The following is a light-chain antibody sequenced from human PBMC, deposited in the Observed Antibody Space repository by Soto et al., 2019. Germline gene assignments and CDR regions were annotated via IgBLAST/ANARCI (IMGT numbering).Light chain of an antibody. CDR1: SGHSSYA. CDR3: QTWGTGIVV. J-gene: IGLJ2*01. CDR2: LNSDGSH. Sequence: QLVLTQSPSASASQGASVKLTCTLSSGHSSYAIAWHQQQPEKGPRYLMKLNSDGSHSKGDGIPDRFSGSSSGAERYLTISSLQSEDEADYYCQTWGTGIVVFGGGTKLTVL. V-gene: IGLV4-69*01.